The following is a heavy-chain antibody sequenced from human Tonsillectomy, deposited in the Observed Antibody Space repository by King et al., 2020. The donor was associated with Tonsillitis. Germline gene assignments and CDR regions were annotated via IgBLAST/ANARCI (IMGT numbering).Heavy chain of an antibody. CDR2: ISYDGSNK. V-gene: IGHV3-30*18. D-gene: IGHD1-26*01. Sequence: VQLVESGGGVVQPGRSLRLSCAASGFTFSSYGMHWVRQAPGKGLEWVAVISYDGSNKYYADSVKGRFTISRDNSKNTLYLKMNSLRAEDAAVYYCAKDLFAFRSGSYFCVDYWGQGTLVTVSS. CDR3: AKDLFAFRSGSYFCVDY. CDR1: GFTFSSYG. J-gene: IGHJ4*02.